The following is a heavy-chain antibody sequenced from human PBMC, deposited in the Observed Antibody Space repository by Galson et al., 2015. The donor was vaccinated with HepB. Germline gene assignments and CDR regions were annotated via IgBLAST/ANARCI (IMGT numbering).Heavy chain of an antibody. CDR2: IIPIFGIA. Sequence: SVKVSCKASGGTFSSYAISWVRQAPGQGLERMGGIIPIFGIANYAQKFQGRVTITADESTSTAYMELSSLRSEDTAVYYCARPKSVVRGVITSLDYWGQGTLVTVSS. CDR1: GGTFSSYA. CDR3: ARPKSVVRGVITSLDY. J-gene: IGHJ4*02. D-gene: IGHD3-10*01. V-gene: IGHV1-69*13.